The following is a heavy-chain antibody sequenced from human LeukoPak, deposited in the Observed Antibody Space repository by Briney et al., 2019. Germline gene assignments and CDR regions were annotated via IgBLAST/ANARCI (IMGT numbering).Heavy chain of an antibody. V-gene: IGHV3-33*01. CDR3: ARGRGGDYGGNSGHFDY. J-gene: IGHJ4*02. Sequence: GGSLRFSCEASGFTFSHYGMHWVRQAPGKGLEWVAVIWHDGSNEYYADSVKGQFTISRDNSKNTLYLQMNSLRAEDTAVYYCARGRGGDYGGNSGHFDYWGQGTLVTVSS. CDR2: IWHDGSNE. D-gene: IGHD4-23*01. CDR1: GFTFSHYG.